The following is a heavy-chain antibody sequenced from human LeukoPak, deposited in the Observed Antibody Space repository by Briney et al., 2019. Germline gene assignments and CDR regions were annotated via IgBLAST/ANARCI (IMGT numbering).Heavy chain of an antibody. V-gene: IGHV7-4-1*02. Sequence: GASVKVSCKASGYTFTSYAMNWVRQAPRQGLEWMGWINTNTGNPTYAQGFTGRFVFSLDTSISTAYLQISSLKAEDTAAYYCASLGGVTYYYMDVWGKGTTVTVSS. CDR3: ASLGGVTYYYMDV. D-gene: IGHD2-21*02. CDR1: GYTFTSYA. J-gene: IGHJ6*03. CDR2: INTNTGNP.